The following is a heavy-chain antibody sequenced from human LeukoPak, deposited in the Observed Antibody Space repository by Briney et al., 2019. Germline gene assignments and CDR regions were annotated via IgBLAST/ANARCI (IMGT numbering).Heavy chain of an antibody. CDR2: INGGGVNT. Sequence: GGSLRLSCAASGFTFSTYGMHWVRQAPGKGLEWVSTINGGGVNTHYADSVGGRFTISRDNSKNTLFLQMNSLRDEDTAVYYCAKDLYSNYGPADYWGQGNLVTVSS. CDR3: AKDLYSNYGPADY. V-gene: IGHV3-23*01. J-gene: IGHJ4*02. D-gene: IGHD4-11*01. CDR1: GFTFSTYG.